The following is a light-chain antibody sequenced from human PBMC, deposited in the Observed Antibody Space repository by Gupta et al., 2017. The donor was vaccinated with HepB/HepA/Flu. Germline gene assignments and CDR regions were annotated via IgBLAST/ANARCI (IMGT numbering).Light chain of an antibody. CDR1: ALPKQY. CDR3: QSADSSCTYV. CDR2: KDS. V-gene: IGLV3-25*03. J-gene: IGLJ1*01. Sequence: SYELPPPPPLSVSPGQTATSTCSGDALPKQYAYWYQQKPGQAPVLVIYKDSERPSGIPERFSGSSSGTTLTLTISGAQAEDEADYYCQSADSSCTYVFGTGTKVTVL.